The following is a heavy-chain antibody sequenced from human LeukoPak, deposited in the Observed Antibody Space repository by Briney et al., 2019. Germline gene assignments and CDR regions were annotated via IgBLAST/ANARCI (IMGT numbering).Heavy chain of an antibody. J-gene: IGHJ5*02. CDR2: TYYRSTWYN. CDR1: GDSVSSNSVT. Sequence: SQTLSLTCAISGDSVSSNSVTWNWIRQSPSRGLEWLGRTYYRSTWYNDYAVSVRGRITVNPDTSKNQFSLHLNSVTPEDTAVYYCAGRLTRYDCFDPWGQGNPVTVSS. D-gene: IGHD1-1*01. CDR3: AGRLTRYDCFDP. V-gene: IGHV6-1*01.